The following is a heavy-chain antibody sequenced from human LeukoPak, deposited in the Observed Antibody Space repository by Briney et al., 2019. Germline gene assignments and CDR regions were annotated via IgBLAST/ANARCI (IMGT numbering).Heavy chain of an antibody. D-gene: IGHD4-17*01. CDR2: ISSSSNTI. V-gene: IGHV3-48*01. CDR1: GFTFSSYA. J-gene: IGHJ4*02. CDR3: AREPDYGDYALDY. Sequence: GGSLRLSCAASGFTFSSYAMSWVRQAPGKGLEGVSYISSSSNTIYYGDSVKGRFTISRDNAKNSLYLQMNSLRAEDTAVYYCAREPDYGDYALDYWGQGTLVTVSS.